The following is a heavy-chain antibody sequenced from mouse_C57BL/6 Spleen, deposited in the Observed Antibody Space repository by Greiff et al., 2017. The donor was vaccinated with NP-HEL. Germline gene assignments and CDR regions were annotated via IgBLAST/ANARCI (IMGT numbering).Heavy chain of an antibody. Sequence: VQLQQSGAELVKPGASVKLSCKDSGYTFTSYWMQWVKQRPGQGLEWIGEIDPSDSYTNYNQKFKGKATLTVDTSSSTAYMQLSSLTSEDSAVYYCARPGSRHGYFDVWGTGTTVTVSS. J-gene: IGHJ1*03. CDR2: IDPSDSYT. CDR1: GYTFTSYW. D-gene: IGHD1-1*01. V-gene: IGHV1-50*01. CDR3: ARPGSRHGYFDV.